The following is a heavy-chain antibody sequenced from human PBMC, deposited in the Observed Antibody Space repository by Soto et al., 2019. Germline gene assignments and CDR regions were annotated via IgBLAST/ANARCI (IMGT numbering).Heavy chain of an antibody. V-gene: IGHV1-2*04. Sequence: QVQLVQSGAEVKKPGASVKVSCKASGYTFTGYYMHWVRQAPGQGLEWMGWINPNSGGTNYAQKCQGWVTMTRDTSISTAYMERSRLRSDDTAVYYCARGRRGWELPLDFDYWGQGTLVTVSS. CDR2: INPNSGGT. CDR1: GYTFTGYY. D-gene: IGHD1-26*01. J-gene: IGHJ4*02. CDR3: ARGRRGWELPLDFDY.